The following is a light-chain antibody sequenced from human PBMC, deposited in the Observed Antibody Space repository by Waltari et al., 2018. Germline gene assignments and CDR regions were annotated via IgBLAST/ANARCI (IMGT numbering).Light chain of an antibody. CDR1: QSVDSDY. CDR2: STS. V-gene: IGKV3-20*01. Sequence: EIVLTQSPGTLSLSPGDSATLSCRASQSVDSDYLAWYQQKPGQAPRLLLYSTSSSAAGIPDTFSGSGSGTDFTLTISRLEPEDFAVYYCQQYVRSPETFGQGTKVEI. CDR3: QQYVRSPET. J-gene: IGKJ1*01.